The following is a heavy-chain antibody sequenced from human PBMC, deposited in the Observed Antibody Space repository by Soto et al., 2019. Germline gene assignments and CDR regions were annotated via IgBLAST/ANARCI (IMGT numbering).Heavy chain of an antibody. CDR3: AKDRVESGLGEIDY. CDR1: GFRFTNNG. D-gene: IGHD3-16*01. CDR2: ISYDGSKK. Sequence: GGSLRLSCAASGFRFTNNGMHWVRQAPGKGLEWVAIISYDGSKKYYADSVKGRFTISRDNSKNTLYLQMNSLRVEDTAVYYCAKDRVESGLGEIDYWGPGTMVTVYS. V-gene: IGHV3-30*18. J-gene: IGHJ4*02.